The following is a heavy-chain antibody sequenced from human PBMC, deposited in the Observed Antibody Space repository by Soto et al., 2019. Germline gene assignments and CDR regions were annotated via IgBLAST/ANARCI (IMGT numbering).Heavy chain of an antibody. J-gene: IGHJ3*02. Sequence: SVKVSCKASGYTFTNYYMHWLRQAPGQGLEWMGIINPSGGSTSYAQKFQGRVSMTRDTSTSTVYMELSSLRSEDTAVYYCASAGHSAYDYPFAIWGQGTMVTVSS. V-gene: IGHV1-46*01. CDR1: GYTFTNYY. CDR2: INPSGGST. D-gene: IGHD5-12*01. CDR3: ASAGHSAYDYPFAI.